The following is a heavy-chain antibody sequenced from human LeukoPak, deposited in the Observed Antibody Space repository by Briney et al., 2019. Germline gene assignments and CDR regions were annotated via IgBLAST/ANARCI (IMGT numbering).Heavy chain of an antibody. CDR2: ISFDGSNQ. CDR1: GFTFNTYA. Sequence: GGSLRLSCAASGFTFNTYAMHWVRQAPGKGLEWVAVISFDGSNQYYTDSVKGRFTISRDNSKNTLYLQMNSLRAEDTAVYYCANHLACGSTSCPSFDYWGQGTLVTVSS. D-gene: IGHD2-2*01. CDR3: ANHLACGSTSCPSFDY. V-gene: IGHV3-30-3*01. J-gene: IGHJ4*02.